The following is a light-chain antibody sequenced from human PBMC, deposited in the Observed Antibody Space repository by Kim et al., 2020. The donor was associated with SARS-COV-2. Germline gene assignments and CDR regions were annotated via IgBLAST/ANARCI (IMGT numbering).Light chain of an antibody. J-gene: IGKJ4*01. V-gene: IGKV3-11*01. CDR3: QQRRIWPPT. Sequence: SPGGRVSLSCRASQSVSRYLAWYQHKPGQAPRLLIYDATIRAPGIPARFSGSGSGTDFSLTISDLEPEDFADYYCQQRRIWPPTFGGGTKVDIK. CDR1: QSVSRY. CDR2: DAT.